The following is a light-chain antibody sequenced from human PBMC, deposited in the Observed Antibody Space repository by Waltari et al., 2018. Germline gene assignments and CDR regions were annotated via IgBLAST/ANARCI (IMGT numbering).Light chain of an antibody. V-gene: IGLV2-14*03. J-gene: IGLJ1*01. CDR2: DVS. Sequence: QSALTQPASVSGSPGQSITISCTGTSSDIDGYNSLSWYQQHPGKAPKLLIYDVSHRPAGFSNRFSGSKSDNTASLTISGLQAEDEADYYCSSYTRRTTYVFGTGTKVTVL. CDR1: SSDIDGYNS. CDR3: SSYTRRTTYV.